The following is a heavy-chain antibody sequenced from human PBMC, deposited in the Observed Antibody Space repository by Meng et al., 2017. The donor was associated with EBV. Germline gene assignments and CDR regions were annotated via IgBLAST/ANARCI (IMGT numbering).Heavy chain of an antibody. CDR1: GGSGSCGNNC. D-gene: IGHD2-2*02. J-gene: IGHJ5*02. V-gene: IGHV4-30-4*01. CDR2: IYYSGRT. Sequence: QLQEVGSGLVQPYQDPSPACTVSGGSGSCGNNCWIWIRQPPGKGLGWIGYIYYSGRTYYNPSLESRVTMSVDTSKNQFSLNLNSVTAAETAVYYCARVNGDCFSTICYKGWIDPWGQGTLVTVSS. CDR3: ARVNGDCFSTICYKGWIDP.